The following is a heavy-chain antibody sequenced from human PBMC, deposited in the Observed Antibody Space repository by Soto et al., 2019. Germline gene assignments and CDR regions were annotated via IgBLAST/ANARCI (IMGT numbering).Heavy chain of an antibody. J-gene: IGHJ3*02. CDR2: IIPIFGTA. D-gene: IGHD4-17*01. CDR3: ASWTTVTNQNDFDI. V-gene: IGHV1-69*01. Sequence: QVQLVQSGAEVKKPGSSVKVSCKASGGTFSSYAISWVRQAPGQGLEWMGGIIPIFGTANYAKKFQGRVTIAADESTSTAYMELSSLRSEDTAVYYCASWTTVTNQNDFDIWGQGTMVTVSS. CDR1: GGTFSSYA.